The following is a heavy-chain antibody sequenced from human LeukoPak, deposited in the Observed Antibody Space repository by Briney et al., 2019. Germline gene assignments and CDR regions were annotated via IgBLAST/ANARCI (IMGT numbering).Heavy chain of an antibody. J-gene: IGHJ5*02. CDR2: FFYTGST. V-gene: IGHV4-39*07. CDR1: DGSISSATYY. Sequence: SETLSLTCTVSDGSISSATYYWGWIRQPPNKGLDWIGSFFYTGSTYYSPSLKSRVTISVDTSENQLSLKLRSVTAADTAVYYCARGRSGRMTPFDPWGQGTLVTVSS. D-gene: IGHD3-3*01. CDR3: ARGRSGRMTPFDP.